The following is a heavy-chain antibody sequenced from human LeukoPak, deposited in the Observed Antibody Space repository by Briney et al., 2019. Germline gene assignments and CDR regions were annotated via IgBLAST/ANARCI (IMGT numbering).Heavy chain of an antibody. Sequence: GGSLRHSCAACGVTFSNAWMSWVRQAPGKGLEWVGRIKSKTDGGTTDYAAPVKGRFTISRDDSKNTLYLQMNSLKTEDTAVYYCTTDPPPYYYDSSGYYRGDYWGQGTLVTVSS. CDR1: GVTFSNAW. CDR2: IKSKTDGGTT. V-gene: IGHV3-15*01. CDR3: TTDPPPYYYDSSGYYRGDY. J-gene: IGHJ4*02. D-gene: IGHD3-22*01.